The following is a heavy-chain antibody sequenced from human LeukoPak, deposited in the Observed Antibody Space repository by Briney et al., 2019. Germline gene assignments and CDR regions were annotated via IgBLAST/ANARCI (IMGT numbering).Heavy chain of an antibody. CDR2: IYPSDSDI. CDR1: GYSFTTFW. CDR3: ARRQGCSSTSCPPYY. V-gene: IGHV5-51*01. D-gene: IGHD2-2*01. J-gene: IGHJ4*02. Sequence: GVSLRISCTGSGYSFTTFWIGCVRHMRGKGMGWMGIIYPSDSDIRYRLSFQGQVTMSVDKSISTAYLQWSSQKATHTAMYYCARRQGCSSTSCPPYYWGRGTLVTVSS.